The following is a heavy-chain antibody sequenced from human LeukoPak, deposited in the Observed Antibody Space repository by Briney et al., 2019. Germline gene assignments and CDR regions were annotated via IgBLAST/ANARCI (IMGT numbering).Heavy chain of an antibody. V-gene: IGHV1-8*02. Sequence: ASVKVSCKASGYTFTSYGISWVRQAPGQGLEWMGWMNPNSGNTGYAQKFQGRVTMTRNTSKSTAYMELSSLRSEDTAVYYCARRIYGGYVHYFDYWGQGTLVTVSS. CDR2: MNPNSGNT. CDR3: ARRIYGGYVHYFDY. D-gene: IGHD5-12*01. J-gene: IGHJ4*02. CDR1: GYTFTSYG.